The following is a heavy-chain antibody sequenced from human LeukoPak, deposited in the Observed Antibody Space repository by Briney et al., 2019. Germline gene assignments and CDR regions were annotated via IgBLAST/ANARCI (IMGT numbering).Heavy chain of an antibody. Sequence: SETLSLTCAVYGGSFSGYYWSWVRQPPGKGLEWIGEINDSGRTNYNPSLKSQVTISVDTSKNQFSLKLSSVTAADTAVYYCARRLWDTSGWYFDYWGQGRLVAVSS. CDR2: INDSGRT. V-gene: IGHV4-34*01. D-gene: IGHD6-19*01. CDR3: ARRLWDTSGWYFDY. CDR1: GGSFSGYY. J-gene: IGHJ4*02.